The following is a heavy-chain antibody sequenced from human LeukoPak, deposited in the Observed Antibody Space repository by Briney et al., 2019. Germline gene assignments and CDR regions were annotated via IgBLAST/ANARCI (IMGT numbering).Heavy chain of an antibody. J-gene: IGHJ6*03. CDR2: IYYSGST. Sequence: SETLSLTCTVSGVSISSYYWSWIRQPPGKGLEWIGYIYYSGSTNYNPSLKSRVTISVDTSKNQFSLKLSSVTAADTAVYYCARVYDFWSGYYPYYHYYMDVWGKGTTVTVSS. D-gene: IGHD3-3*01. V-gene: IGHV4-59*01. CDR3: ARVYDFWSGYYPYYHYYMDV. CDR1: GVSISSYY.